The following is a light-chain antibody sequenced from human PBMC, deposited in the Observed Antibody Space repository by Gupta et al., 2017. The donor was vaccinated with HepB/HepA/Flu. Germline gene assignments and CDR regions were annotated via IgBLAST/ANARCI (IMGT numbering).Light chain of an antibody. CDR1: SSDIGTYDL. Sequence: QSALTQPASVSGSPVQSITITCTGTSSDIGTYDLFSWYQPHPGKAPNLMIYEVTKRPSGVTDRFSGSKSGNRASLTIPGLQAEEEADYYWCAYQGIVSMVVFGGGTKITVL. J-gene: IGLJ2*01. CDR3: CAYQGIVSMVV. V-gene: IGLV2-23*02. CDR2: EVT.